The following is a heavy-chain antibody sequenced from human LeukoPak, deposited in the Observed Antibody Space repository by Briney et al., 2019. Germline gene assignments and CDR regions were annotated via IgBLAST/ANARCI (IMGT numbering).Heavy chain of an antibody. CDR1: GFTFINAW. Sequence: GGSLRLSCAASGFTFINAWMTWVRQVPGKGLEWVGRIKSKGDGETTDYAAPVTGRFTISRDDSKDTVFLQMNSLKTEGTAVYYCTTVKELRRPGAFDVWGQGTMVTVSS. CDR3: TTVKELRRPGAFDV. D-gene: IGHD1-7*01. V-gene: IGHV3-15*01. CDR2: IKSKGDGETT. J-gene: IGHJ3*01.